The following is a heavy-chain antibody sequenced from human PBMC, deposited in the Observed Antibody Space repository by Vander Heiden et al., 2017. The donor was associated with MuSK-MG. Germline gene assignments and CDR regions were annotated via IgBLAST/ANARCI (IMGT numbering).Heavy chain of an antibody. D-gene: IGHD3-3*01. V-gene: IGHV3-43*01. J-gene: IGHJ1*01. Sequence: EVQLVESGGVVVQPGGSLRLSCAASGFTFDDYTMHWVRQAPGKGLEWVSLISWDGGSTYYADSVKGRFTISRDNSKNSLYLQMNSLRTEDTALYYCAKSPHQEWGPQTEYFQHWGQGTLVTVSS. CDR2: ISWDGGST. CDR1: GFTFDDYT. CDR3: AKSPHQEWGPQTEYFQH.